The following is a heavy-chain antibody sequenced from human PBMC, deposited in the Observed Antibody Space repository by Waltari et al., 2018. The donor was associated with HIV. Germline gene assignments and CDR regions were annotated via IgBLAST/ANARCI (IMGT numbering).Heavy chain of an antibody. D-gene: IGHD3-22*01. V-gene: IGHV3-48*03. Sequence: EMQLVESGGALRQPGGSLRLSCAVSGLIFSNYEMNWVRQAPGEGRGGGSGISVSGAGTHYADSVKGRFTISRDNAKNSMYLQMSSLRVEDTAVYYCAIIGYYGFDIWGQGTMVTVSS. CDR1: GLIFSNYE. CDR2: ISVSGAGT. J-gene: IGHJ3*02. CDR3: AIIGYYGFDI.